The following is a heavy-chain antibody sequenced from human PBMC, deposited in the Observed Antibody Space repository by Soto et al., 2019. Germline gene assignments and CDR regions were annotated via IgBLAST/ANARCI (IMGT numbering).Heavy chain of an antibody. CDR3: ARVGYSSSRYYYYGMDV. Sequence: QVQLQESGPGLVKPSQTLSLTCTVSGGSISSGDYYWSWIRQPPGKGLEWIGYIYYSGGTYYNPSLKSRVTISVDTSKNQFSLKLSSVTAADTAVYYCARVGYSSSRYYYYGMDVWGQGTTVTVSS. J-gene: IGHJ6*02. CDR1: GGSISSGDYY. CDR2: IYYSGGT. D-gene: IGHD6-13*01. V-gene: IGHV4-30-4*01.